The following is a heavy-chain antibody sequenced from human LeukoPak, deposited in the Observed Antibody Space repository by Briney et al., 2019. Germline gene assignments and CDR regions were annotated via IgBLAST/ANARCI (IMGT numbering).Heavy chain of an antibody. D-gene: IGHD1-14*01. J-gene: IGHJ5*02. CDR3: AKGCQCPSGLSSWFDP. CDR2: LSGSGDGQ. V-gene: IGHV3-23*01. CDR1: GFTFSSYE. Sequence: GGSLRLSCAASGFTFSSYEMNWVRQAPGKGLEWVSGLSGSGDGQFYADSVEGRFTISRDIFNNIWYLQMNSLRAEDTAVYYCAKGCQCPSGLSSWFDPRGQGTLVAVSS.